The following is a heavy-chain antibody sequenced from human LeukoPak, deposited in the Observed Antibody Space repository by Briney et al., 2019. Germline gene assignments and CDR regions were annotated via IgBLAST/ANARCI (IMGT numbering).Heavy chain of an antibody. V-gene: IGHV1-69*13. CDR1: GGTFSSYA. Sequence: SVKVSCKASGGTFSSYAISWVRQAPGQGLEWMGGIIPIFGTANYAQKFQGRVTITADESTSTAYMELSSLRSEGTAVYYCARRSPDCGGDCYDDYWGQGTLVTVSS. CDR2: IIPIFGTA. CDR3: ARRSPDCGGDCYDDY. J-gene: IGHJ4*02. D-gene: IGHD2-21*02.